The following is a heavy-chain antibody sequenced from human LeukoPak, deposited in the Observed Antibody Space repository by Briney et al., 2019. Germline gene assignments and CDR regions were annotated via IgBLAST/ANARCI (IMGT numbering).Heavy chain of an antibody. J-gene: IGHJ4*02. CDR1: GFTFSTYW. Sequence: GGSLRLSCAASGFTFSTYWMHWVRQAPGKGLVWVSHINVDGSGATYADSVKGRFTISRDNSKNTLYLQMNSLRAEDTAVYYCAKTGSGDYWGQGTLVTVSS. CDR3: AKTGSGDY. D-gene: IGHD6-25*01. CDR2: INVDGSGA. V-gene: IGHV3-74*01.